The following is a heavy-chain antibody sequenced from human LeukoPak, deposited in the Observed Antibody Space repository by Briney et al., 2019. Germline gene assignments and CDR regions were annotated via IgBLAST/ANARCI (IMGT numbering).Heavy chain of an antibody. V-gene: IGHV4-39*01. CDR2: IYYSGST. J-gene: IGHJ5*02. Sequence: SETLSLTCTVSGGSISSSSYYWGWIRQPPGKGLEWIGRIYYSGSTYYNPSLKVRVTISVDTSKSQFSLKLSSVTAADTAVYYCASEADYDSSGYYPWGQGTLVTVSS. D-gene: IGHD3-22*01. CDR3: ASEADYDSSGYYP. CDR1: GGSISSSSYY.